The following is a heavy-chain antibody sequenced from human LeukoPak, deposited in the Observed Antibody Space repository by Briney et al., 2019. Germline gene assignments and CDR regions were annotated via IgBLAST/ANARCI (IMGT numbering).Heavy chain of an antibody. CDR2: INHSGST. CDR1: GGSFSGYY. Sequence: SETLPLTCAVYGGSFSGYYWSWIRQPPGKGLEWIGEINHSGSTNYNPSLKSRVTISVDTSKNQFSLKLSSVTAADTAVYYCARRWRIAAAGLDYWGQGTLVTVSS. V-gene: IGHV4-34*01. CDR3: ARRWRIAAAGLDY. J-gene: IGHJ4*02. D-gene: IGHD6-13*01.